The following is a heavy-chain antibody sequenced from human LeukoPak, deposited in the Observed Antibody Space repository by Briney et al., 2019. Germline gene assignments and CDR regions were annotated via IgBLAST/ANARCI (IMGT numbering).Heavy chain of an antibody. V-gene: IGHV3-53*01. D-gene: IGHD3-10*01. CDR1: GFTVSSNY. J-gene: IGHJ4*02. CDR2: IYSGGST. CDR3: ARDSEGNRGRSFDY. Sequence: PGGSLRLSCAASGFTVSSNYMSWVRQAPGKGLEWVSLIYSGGSTYYADSVKGRFTISRDNSKNTLYLQMTSLRAEDTAVYYCARDSEGNRGRSFDYWGQGTLVTVSS.